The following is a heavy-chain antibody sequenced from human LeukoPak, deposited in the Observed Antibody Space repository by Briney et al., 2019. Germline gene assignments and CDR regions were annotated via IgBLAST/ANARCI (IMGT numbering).Heavy chain of an antibody. CDR3: GRCIAAAGINSFDWFDP. V-gene: IGHV4-4*09. CDR1: GVSISSYY. J-gene: IGHJ5*02. CDR2: IYTSGST. D-gene: IGHD6-13*01. Sequence: SETLSLTCTVSGVSISSYYWSWIRQPPGKGLEWIGYIYTSGSTNYNPSLKSRVTISVDTSKNHFSLQLSYVIAADKAVYYCGRCIAAAGINSFDWFDPWGQGTLVTVSS.